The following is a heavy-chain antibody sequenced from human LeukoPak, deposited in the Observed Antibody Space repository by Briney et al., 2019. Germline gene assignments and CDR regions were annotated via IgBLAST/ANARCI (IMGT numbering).Heavy chain of an antibody. CDR2: INPNSGGT. CDR3: ASYGESGYHYYFDY. J-gene: IGHJ4*02. D-gene: IGHD3-22*01. CDR1: GYXFTGYY. V-gene: IGHV1-2*02. Sequence: ASVKVSCKASGYXFTGYYIHWVRQAPGQGLEWMGWINPNSGGTNYAQKFQGRVTMTRDTSISTAYMELSRLRSDDTAVYYCASYGESGYHYYFDYWGQGTLVTVSS.